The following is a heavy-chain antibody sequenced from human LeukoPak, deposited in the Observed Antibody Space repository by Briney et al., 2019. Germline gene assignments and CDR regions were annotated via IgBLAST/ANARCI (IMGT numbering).Heavy chain of an antibody. CDR3: ARGLGYYDSSGRRRDYYYGMDV. V-gene: IGHV1-69*02. CDR2: IIPILGIA. J-gene: IGHJ6*02. Sequence: ASVKVSCKASGGTFSSYTISWVRQAPGQGLEWMGRIIPILGIANYAQKFQGRVTITADKSTSTAYMELSSLRPEDTAVYYCARGLGYYDSSGRRRDYYYGMDVWGQGTTVTVSS. D-gene: IGHD3-22*01. CDR1: GGTFSSYT.